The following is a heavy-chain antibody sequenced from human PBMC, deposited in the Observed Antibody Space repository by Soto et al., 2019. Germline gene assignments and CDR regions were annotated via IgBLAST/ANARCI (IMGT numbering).Heavy chain of an antibody. D-gene: IGHD3-10*01. CDR1: GDTFSCYT. CDR2: VNPILSMS. CDR3: ATSYGSGYRAFDY. V-gene: IGHV1-69*02. J-gene: IGHJ4*02. Sequence: QVQLVQSGAELRKPGSSVKVSCKASGDTFSCYTINWVRQAPGLGLEWMGRVNPILSMSNYAQKFQGRVTMTADKSPSTAYMELRSLRSEDTAFYYCATSYGSGYRAFDYWGQGALVTVSS.